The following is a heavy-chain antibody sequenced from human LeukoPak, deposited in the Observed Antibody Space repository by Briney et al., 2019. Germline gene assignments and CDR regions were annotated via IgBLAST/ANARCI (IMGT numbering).Heavy chain of an antibody. J-gene: IGHJ5*02. V-gene: IGHV3-21*01. CDR3: ARDLTVTSTCWFDL. CDR2: ITGSSTYI. CDR1: GFTFSSHG. D-gene: IGHD4-11*01. Sequence: TPGGSLRPSCAGSGFTFSSHGMHWVRQAPGKGLEWVSSITGSSTYIYYADSVKGRFTISRDNAKNSLYLQMNNLGAEDTAVYYCARDLTVTSTCWFDLWGQGTLVTVSS.